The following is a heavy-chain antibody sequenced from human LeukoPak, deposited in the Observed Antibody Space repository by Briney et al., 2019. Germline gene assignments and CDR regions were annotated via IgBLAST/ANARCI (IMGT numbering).Heavy chain of an antibody. CDR3: AKDPYSSSWYFWFDP. V-gene: IGHV3-23*01. D-gene: IGHD6-13*01. CDR2: ISGSGGRT. Sequence: GGSLRLSCAASGFTFSSYAMSWVRQAPGKGLEWVSAISGSGGRTYYADSVKGRFTISRDNSKNTLYLQMNSLRAEDTAVYYCAKDPYSSSWYFWFDPWGQGTLVTVSS. J-gene: IGHJ5*02. CDR1: GFTFSSYA.